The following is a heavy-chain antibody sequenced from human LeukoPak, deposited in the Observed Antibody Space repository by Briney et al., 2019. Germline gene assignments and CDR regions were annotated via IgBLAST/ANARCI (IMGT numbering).Heavy chain of an antibody. CDR2: IYPGDSET. D-gene: IGHD4-17*01. J-gene: IGHJ4*02. V-gene: IGHV5-51*01. CDR1: GYKFTNYW. Sequence: GESLKISCKASGYKFTNYWIGWVRQMPGKGLEWMTIIYPGDSETRYSPSFQGQVAIFADKSIGTMYLQWSSLKASDTAMYYCARALRTGQGDYVPVLWGQGTLVIVSS. CDR3: ARALRTGQGDYVPVL.